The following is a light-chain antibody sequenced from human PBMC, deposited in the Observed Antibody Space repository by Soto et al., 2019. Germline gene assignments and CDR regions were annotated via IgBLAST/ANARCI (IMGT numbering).Light chain of an antibody. CDR3: QQYHRFSIT. V-gene: IGKV1-5*01. J-gene: IGKJ5*01. CDR2: DAS. CDR1: QSLTSW. Sequence: DIQITQSPSTLSASVGDRVTITCRASQSLTSWLAWYQQKPGKAPNLLIYDASTLERGVPSRFSGTGSGTEFTLTISSLQPDDFATYYCQQYHRFSITCGQGTRLEIK.